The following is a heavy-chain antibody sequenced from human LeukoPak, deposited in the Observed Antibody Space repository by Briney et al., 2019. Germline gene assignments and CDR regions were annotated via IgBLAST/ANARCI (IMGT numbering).Heavy chain of an antibody. D-gene: IGHD6-6*01. V-gene: IGHV4-4*07. J-gene: IGHJ3*02. Sequence: SETLSLTCSVSGGSITYYYWSWIRQPAGKGLEWIGRIQTSGKTNYNPSLKSRVTISVDTSKNQFSLKLSSVTAADTAVYYCARDRSSIAAPPAFDIWGQGTMVTVSS. CDR3: ARDRSSIAAPPAFDI. CDR2: IQTSGKT. CDR1: GGSITYYY.